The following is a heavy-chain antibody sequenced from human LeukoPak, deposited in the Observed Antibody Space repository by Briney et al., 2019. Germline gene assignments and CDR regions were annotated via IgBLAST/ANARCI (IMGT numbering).Heavy chain of an antibody. J-gene: IGHJ3*02. Sequence: GGSLRLSCAASGFTFSSYWMGWVRQAPGKGLEWVAVISYDGSNKYYADSVKGRFTISRDNAKNSLYLQMNSLRAEDTAVYYCASPSVGAFDIWGQGTMVTVSS. D-gene: IGHD4-23*01. CDR3: ASPSVGAFDI. CDR1: GFTFSSYW. CDR2: ISYDGSNK. V-gene: IGHV3-30*03.